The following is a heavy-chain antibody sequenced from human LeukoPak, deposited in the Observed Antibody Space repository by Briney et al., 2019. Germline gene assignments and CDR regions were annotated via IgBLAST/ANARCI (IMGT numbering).Heavy chain of an antibody. Sequence: ASVKVSCKASGGTFSSYAISWVRQAPGQGLEWMGWMNPNSGNTGYAQKFQGRVTMTRSTSISTAYMGLSSLRSEDTAVYYCARASSGYYYGSGSYLKYYYGMDVWGQGTTVTVSS. D-gene: IGHD3-10*01. CDR3: ARASSGYYYGSGSYLKYYYGMDV. CDR1: GGTFSSYA. V-gene: IGHV1-8*02. CDR2: MNPNSGNT. J-gene: IGHJ6*02.